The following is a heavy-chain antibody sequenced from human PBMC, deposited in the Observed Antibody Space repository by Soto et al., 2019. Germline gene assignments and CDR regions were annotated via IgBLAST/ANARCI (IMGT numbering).Heavy chain of an antibody. CDR1: GYTFTSYY. J-gene: IGHJ1*01. CDR3: ARDEDWSGGSCYSGYFQH. Sequence: QVQLVQSGAEVKKPGASVKVSCKASGYTFTSYYMHWVRQAPGQGLEWMGIINPSGGSTSYAQKFQGRVTMTRETSTSTGYMELSSLRSEDTAVYYCARDEDWSGGSCYSGYFQHWGQGTLVTVSS. CDR2: INPSGGST. D-gene: IGHD2-15*01. V-gene: IGHV1-46*01.